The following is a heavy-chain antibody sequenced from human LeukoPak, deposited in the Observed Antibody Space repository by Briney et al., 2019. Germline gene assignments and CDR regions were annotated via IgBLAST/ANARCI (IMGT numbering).Heavy chain of an antibody. V-gene: IGHV3-23*01. CDR1: GFTFSSSA. CDR2: ISGSGGST. Sequence: GGSLRLSCAASGFTFSSSAMSWVRQAPGKGLEWVSTISGSGGSTYYADSVKGRFTISRDNSKNTLYLQMNSLRAEDTAVYYCAKVGYCSGGTCYSVLDYWGQGTLVTVSS. CDR3: AKVGYCSGGTCYSVLDY. D-gene: IGHD2-15*01. J-gene: IGHJ4*02.